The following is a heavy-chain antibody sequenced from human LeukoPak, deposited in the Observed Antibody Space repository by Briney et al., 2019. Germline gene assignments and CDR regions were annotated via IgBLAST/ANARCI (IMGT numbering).Heavy chain of an antibody. CDR2: IKEDGSEI. Sequence: TGGSLRLSCAASAFTFNNYWMSWVRQAPGKGLEWVANIKEDGSEINYVDSVKGRYTISRDNAKNSLYLQMNSLRVDDTAVYYCARDRGYSTFDYWGQGTLVTVSS. CDR3: ARDRGYSTFDY. V-gene: IGHV3-7*01. J-gene: IGHJ4*02. D-gene: IGHD4-23*01. CDR1: AFTFNNYW.